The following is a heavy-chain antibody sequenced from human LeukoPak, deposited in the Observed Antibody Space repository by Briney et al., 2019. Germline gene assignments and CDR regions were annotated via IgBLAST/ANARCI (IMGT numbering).Heavy chain of an antibody. CDR3: ARAGRELPDYGRYFDY. Sequence: ASVKVSCKASGYTFTSYAMNWVRQAPGQGLEWMGWINTNTGNPTYAQGFTGRFVFSLDTSVSTAYLQISSLKAEDTAVYYCARAGRELPDYGRYFDYWGQGTLVTVSS. J-gene: IGHJ4*02. CDR1: GYTFTSYA. CDR2: INTNTGNP. D-gene: IGHD1-26*01. V-gene: IGHV7-4-1*02.